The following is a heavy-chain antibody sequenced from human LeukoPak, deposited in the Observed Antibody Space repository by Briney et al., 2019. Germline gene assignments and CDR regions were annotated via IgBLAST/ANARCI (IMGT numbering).Heavy chain of an antibody. D-gene: IGHD6-6*01. Sequence: SETLSLTCTVSGGSISSYYWSWIRQPPGKGLEWIGYIYYSGSTNYNPSLKSRVTISVDTSKNQFSLKLSSVTAADTAVYYCARATSNSYNWFDPWGQGTLVTVSS. V-gene: IGHV4-59*08. CDR3: ARATSNSYNWFDP. CDR1: GGSISSYY. CDR2: IYYSGST. J-gene: IGHJ5*02.